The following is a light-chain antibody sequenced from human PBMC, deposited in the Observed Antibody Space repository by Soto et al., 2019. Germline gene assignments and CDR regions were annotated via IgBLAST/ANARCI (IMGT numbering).Light chain of an antibody. CDR1: ALPKQY. Sequence: SYELTQPPSVSVPPGQTARITCSGDALPKQYAYWYQQKPGQAPVLAIYKDSERPSGIPERFSGSSSGTTVTLTISGLQAEDEADYYCQSSDTSGTYVVFGGGTKLTVL. V-gene: IGLV3-25*03. CDR2: KDS. J-gene: IGLJ2*01. CDR3: QSSDTSGTYVV.